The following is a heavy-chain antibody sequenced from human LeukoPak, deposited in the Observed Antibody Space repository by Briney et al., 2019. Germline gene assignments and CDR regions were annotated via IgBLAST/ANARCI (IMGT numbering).Heavy chain of an antibody. CDR3: AKDLQPYSGSYYPDY. CDR2: ISGSGGST. CDR1: EFTFSSYA. J-gene: IGHJ4*02. Sequence: GGSLRLSCAASEFTFSSYAMSWVRQAPGKGLEWVSAISGSGGSTYYADSVKGRFTISRDNSKNTLYLQMNSLRAEDTAVYYCAKDLQPYSGSYYPDYWGQGTLVTVSS. D-gene: IGHD1-26*01. V-gene: IGHV3-23*01.